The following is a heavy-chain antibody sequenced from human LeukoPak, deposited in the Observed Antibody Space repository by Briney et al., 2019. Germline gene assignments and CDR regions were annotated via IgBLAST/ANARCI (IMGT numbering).Heavy chain of an antibody. CDR3: ARDVALRYFDWLPHLFDY. V-gene: IGHV3-11*04. CDR2: ISSSGSTI. Sequence: PGGSLRLSCAASGFTFSDYYMSWIRQAPGKGLEWVSYISSSGSTIYYADSVKGRFTISRDNAKNSLYLQMNSLRAEDTAVYYCARDVALRYFDWLPHLFDYWGQGTMVTVSS. D-gene: IGHD3-9*01. J-gene: IGHJ4*03. CDR1: GFTFSDYY.